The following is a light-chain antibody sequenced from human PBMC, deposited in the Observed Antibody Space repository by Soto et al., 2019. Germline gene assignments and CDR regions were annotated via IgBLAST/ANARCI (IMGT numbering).Light chain of an antibody. Sequence: QSVLTQPPSASGTPGQRVTISCSGSSSNIGSNTVNWYQQLPGTAPKLLIYSNNQRPSGVPDRFSGSKSGTSASLAISGLQSEDEADYYGAACDDSLNGPGYVFGTGTKLTAL. CDR2: SNN. J-gene: IGLJ1*01. CDR1: SSNIGSNT. V-gene: IGLV1-44*01. CDR3: AACDDSLNGPGYV.